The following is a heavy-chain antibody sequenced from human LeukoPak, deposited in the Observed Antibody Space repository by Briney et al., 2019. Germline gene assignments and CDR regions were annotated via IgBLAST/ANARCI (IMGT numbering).Heavy chain of an antibody. J-gene: IGHJ4*02. CDR1: GFTFDDYA. D-gene: IGHD3-10*01. V-gene: IGHV3-43*02. CDR3: AKANSWFGESTVFDS. Sequence: GGSLRLSCAASGFTFDDYAMHWVRQAPGKGLEWVSFISGDGGSTYYAGSVKGRFTISRDNSKNSLYLEVNSLRTEDTAFYCAKANSWFGESTVFDSWGQGTLVTVSS. CDR2: ISGDGGST.